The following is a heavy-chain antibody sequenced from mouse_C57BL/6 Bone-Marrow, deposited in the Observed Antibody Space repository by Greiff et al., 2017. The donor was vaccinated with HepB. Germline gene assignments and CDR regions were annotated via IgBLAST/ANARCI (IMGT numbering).Heavy chain of an antibody. CDR1: GFNIKDYY. CDR2: IDPEDGET. J-gene: IGHJ3*01. Sequence: VQLQQSGAELVKPGASVKLSCTASGFNIKDYYMHWVKQRTEQGLEWIGRIDPEDGETKYAANFQGKATITADTSSNTAYLQLSSLTSEDTAVYYCARWGLFAYWGQGTLVTVSA. D-gene: IGHD3-1*01. V-gene: IGHV14-2*01. CDR3: ARWGLFAY.